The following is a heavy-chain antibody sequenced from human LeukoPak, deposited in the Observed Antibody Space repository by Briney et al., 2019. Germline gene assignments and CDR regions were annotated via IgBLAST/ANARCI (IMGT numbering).Heavy chain of an antibody. D-gene: IGHD6-19*01. CDR2: TYYRSKWYN. Sequence: SQTLSLTCVVSGDSVSSKNGAWNWIRQSPSSGLEWLGRTYYRSKWYNDYAESMEGRMTISQDTSKNQYSLHLNSVTPDDTAVYYCARDFGTTGWHTFDYWGQGTLVTVSS. J-gene: IGHJ4*02. CDR3: ARDFGTTGWHTFDY. CDR1: GDSVSSKNGA. V-gene: IGHV6-1*01.